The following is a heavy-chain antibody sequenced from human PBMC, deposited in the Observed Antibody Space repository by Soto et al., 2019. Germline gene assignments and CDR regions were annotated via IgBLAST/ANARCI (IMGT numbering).Heavy chain of an antibody. D-gene: IGHD5-12*01. CDR3: ASSGDGYSGFSSSFDY. V-gene: IGHV1-46*01. J-gene: IGHJ4*02. CDR1: GYTFTSYY. CDR2: INPSGGST. Sequence: ASVKVSCKASGYTFTSYYMHWVRQAPGQGLEWMGIINPSGGSTSYAQKFQGRVTMTRDTSTSTVYMELSSLRSEDTAVYYCASSGDGYSGFSSSFDYWGQGTLVTVSS.